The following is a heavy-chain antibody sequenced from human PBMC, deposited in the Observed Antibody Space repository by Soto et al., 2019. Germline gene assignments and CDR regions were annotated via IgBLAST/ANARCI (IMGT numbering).Heavy chain of an antibody. CDR1: GGSISSSSYY. CDR3: ARHDYGGNSATNWFDP. Sequence: PSETLSLTCTVSGGSISSSSYYWGWIRQPPGKGLEWIGSIYYSGSTYYNPSLKSRVTISVDTSKNQFSLKLSSVTAADTAVYYCARHDYGGNSATNWFDPWGQGTLVT. D-gene: IGHD4-17*01. CDR2: IYYSGST. J-gene: IGHJ5*02. V-gene: IGHV4-39*01.